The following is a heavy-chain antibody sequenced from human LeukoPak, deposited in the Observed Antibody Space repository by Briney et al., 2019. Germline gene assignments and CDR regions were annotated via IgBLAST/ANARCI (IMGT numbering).Heavy chain of an antibody. V-gene: IGHV3-21*01. CDR3: ARARTEMATTLFQH. D-gene: IGHD5-24*01. J-gene: IGHJ1*01. CDR2: ISSSSYI. CDR1: GFTFSSYS. Sequence: GSLRLSCAASGFTFSSYSMNWVRQAPGKGLEWVSSISSSSYIYYADPVKGRFTISRDNAKNSLYLQMNSLRAEDTAVYYCARARTEMATTLFQHWGQGTLVTVSS.